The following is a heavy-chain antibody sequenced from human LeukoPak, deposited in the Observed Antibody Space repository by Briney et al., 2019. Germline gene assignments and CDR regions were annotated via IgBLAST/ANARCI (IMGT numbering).Heavy chain of an antibody. J-gene: IGHJ4*02. CDR3: ARASGAGGMLYGPDY. Sequence: GASVKVSCKASGYTFSSYYMHWVRQAPGQGLEWMGIINPSGGSTSYAQKFQGRVTMTRDTSTSTVYMELSSLRSEDTAVYYCARASGAGGMLYGPDYWGQGTLVTVSP. V-gene: IGHV1-46*01. CDR2: INPSGGST. D-gene: IGHD2-8*01. CDR1: GYTFSSYY.